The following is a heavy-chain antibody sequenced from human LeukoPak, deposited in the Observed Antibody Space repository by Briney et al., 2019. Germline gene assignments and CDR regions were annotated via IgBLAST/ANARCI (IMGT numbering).Heavy chain of an antibody. CDR1: GFTFSTYS. V-gene: IGHV3-48*02. CDR2: ISSRRDAI. D-gene: IGHD2-15*01. CDR3: ARGVGIRFGGGR. Sequence: PGGSLRLSCAASGFTFSTYSMNWVRQAPGKGLGGVSYISSRRDAIYYAASVKGRFTISRDHAKNSLYLHMNSLREEATAASYCARGVGIRFGGGRWGQGKLVTVSS. J-gene: IGHJ4*02.